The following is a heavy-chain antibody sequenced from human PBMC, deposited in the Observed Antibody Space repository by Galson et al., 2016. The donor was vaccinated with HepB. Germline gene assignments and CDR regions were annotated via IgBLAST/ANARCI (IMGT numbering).Heavy chain of an antibody. Sequence: SVKVSCKVSGYRFPTYGISWVRQAPGQGLEWMGWISAYSGNTNYAQKLQGRVTMTTDTSTSTAYMELRSLGSDDTAVYYCARDQQHALVDWGQGTLVTVSS. CDR1: GYRFPTYG. V-gene: IGHV1-18*04. D-gene: IGHD6-13*01. CDR3: ARDQQHALVD. J-gene: IGHJ4*02. CDR2: ISAYSGNT.